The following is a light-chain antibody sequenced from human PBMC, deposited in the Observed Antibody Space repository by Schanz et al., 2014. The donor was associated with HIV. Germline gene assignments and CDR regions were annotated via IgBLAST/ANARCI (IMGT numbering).Light chain of an antibody. Sequence: QSVLTQPPSASATPGQRITIFCSGIRSDIGGRSVDWYRQRPGTAPTLLIYDNNHRPSGVPDRFSGSKSGTSGSLAITGLQAEDEADYYCQSHDSRLSAWVFGGGTKLTVL. V-gene: IGLV1-40*01. CDR3: QSHDSRLSAWV. J-gene: IGLJ3*02. CDR1: RSDIGGRS. CDR2: DNN.